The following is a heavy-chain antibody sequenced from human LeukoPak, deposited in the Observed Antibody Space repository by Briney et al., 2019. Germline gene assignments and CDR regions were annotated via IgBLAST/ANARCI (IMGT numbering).Heavy chain of an antibody. CDR1: GGSISSYY. J-gene: IGHJ5*02. Sequence: SETLSLTCTVSGGSISSYYWSWIRQPPGKGLEWIGYIYYSGSTNYNPSLKSRVSISVDTSKNQFSLKLSSVTAADTAVYYCARGRGGGGSSNNWFDPWGQGTLDTVSS. CDR2: IYYSGST. V-gene: IGHV4-59*01. CDR3: ARGRGGGGSSNNWFDP. D-gene: IGHD2-15*01.